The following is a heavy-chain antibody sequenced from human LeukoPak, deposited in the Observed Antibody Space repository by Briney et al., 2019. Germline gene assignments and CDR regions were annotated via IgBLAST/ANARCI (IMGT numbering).Heavy chain of an antibody. V-gene: IGHV3-43*02. Sequence: GGSLRLSCAASGFTFDDYAMHWVRQPPGKGLEWVSVVSVDGGTTYYADSVKGRFTISRDDSKNSLYLQMNSLRPEDTALYYCAKGLDYGDYYYYAVDVWGQGTTVTVSS. CDR1: GFTFDDYA. D-gene: IGHD4-17*01. CDR3: AKGLDYGDYYYYAVDV. CDR2: VSVDGGTT. J-gene: IGHJ6*02.